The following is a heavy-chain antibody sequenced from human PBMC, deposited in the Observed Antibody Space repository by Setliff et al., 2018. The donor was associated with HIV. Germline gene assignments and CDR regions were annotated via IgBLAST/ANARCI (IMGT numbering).Heavy chain of an antibody. V-gene: IGHV3-20*04. D-gene: IGHD1-26*01. Sequence: GESLRLSCETSGFTFDDYGVSWVRQVPGKGLEWVSGIDWSGTNSDYADSVRGRFTISRDNAKNSLYLQMNSLRVEDTAFYYCARVGEKYPDYYYYFDYWGQGALVTV. CDR1: GFTFDDYG. CDR2: IDWSGTNS. CDR3: ARVGEKYPDYYYYFDY. J-gene: IGHJ4*02.